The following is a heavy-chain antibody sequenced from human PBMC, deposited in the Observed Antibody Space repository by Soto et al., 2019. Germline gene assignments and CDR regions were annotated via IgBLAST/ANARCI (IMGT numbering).Heavy chain of an antibody. CDR3: AKGGGSLWS. D-gene: IGHD3-10*01. J-gene: IGHJ5*02. CDR1: GGSFSVYY. V-gene: IGHV4-34*01. CDR2: INHSGST. Sequence: QVQLQQWGAGLLKPSETLSLTCAVYGGSFSVYYWSWIRQPPGKGLEWIGEINHSGSTNYNPSLKSRVTLSSDTSKNQFSLKLSSVTAADTAVYYCAKGGGSLWSWGQGTLVTVSS.